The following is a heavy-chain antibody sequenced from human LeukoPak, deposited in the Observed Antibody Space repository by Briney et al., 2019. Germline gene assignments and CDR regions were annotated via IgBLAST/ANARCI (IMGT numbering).Heavy chain of an antibody. J-gene: IGHJ4*02. Sequence: SGTLSLTCAVSGGSISTDNWWTWVRQPPGKGLEWIGEVYHRGSTNYNPSLKSRVTISVDKSKNQFSLKLTSVTAADTALYYCATRNYYDSTGYYNYWGQGTLVTVSS. CDR2: VYHRGST. CDR1: GGSISTDNW. CDR3: ATRNYYDSTGYYNY. V-gene: IGHV4-4*02. D-gene: IGHD3-22*01.